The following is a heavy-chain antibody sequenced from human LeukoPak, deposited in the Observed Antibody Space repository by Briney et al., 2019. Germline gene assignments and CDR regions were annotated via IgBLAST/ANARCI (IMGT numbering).Heavy chain of an antibody. CDR3: ARDDMYDIWRVDFDY. V-gene: IGHV3-21*01. J-gene: IGHJ4*02. Sequence: PGGSLRLSCAASGFTFSSYSMNWVRQAPGKGLEWVSSISSSSSYIYYADSVKGRFTISRDNAKNSLYLQMNSLRAEDTAVYYCARDDMYDIWRVDFDYWGQGTLVTVSS. CDR2: ISSSSSYI. D-gene: IGHD3-9*01. CDR1: GFTFSSYS.